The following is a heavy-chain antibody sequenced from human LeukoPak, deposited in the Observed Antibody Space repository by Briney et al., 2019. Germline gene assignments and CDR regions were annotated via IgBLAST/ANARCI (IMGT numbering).Heavy chain of an antibody. CDR3: AKAGGGYCSSTSCERHPFDY. CDR1: GFTFSSYA. Sequence: GGSLRLSCAASGFTFSSYAMSWVRQAPGKGLEWVSAIGGSGGSTYYADSVKGRFTISRDNSKNTLYLQMNSLRAEDTAVYYCAKAGGGYCSSTSCERHPFDYWGQGTLVTVSS. D-gene: IGHD2-2*01. V-gene: IGHV3-23*01. J-gene: IGHJ4*02. CDR2: IGGSGGST.